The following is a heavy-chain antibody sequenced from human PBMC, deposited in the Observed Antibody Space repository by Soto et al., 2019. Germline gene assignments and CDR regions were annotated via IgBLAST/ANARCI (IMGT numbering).Heavy chain of an antibody. D-gene: IGHD3-3*01. V-gene: IGHV1-69*01. CDR2: IIPIFGTA. CDR3: ARGLRFLEWFESWFDP. CDR1: GGTFSSYA. Sequence: QVQLVQSGAEVKKPGSSVKVSCKASGGTFSSYAISWVRQAPGQGLEWLGGIIPIFGTANYAQKFQGRVTITADESTSTAYMELSSLRSEDTAVYYCARGLRFLEWFESWFDPWGQGTLVTVSS. J-gene: IGHJ5*02.